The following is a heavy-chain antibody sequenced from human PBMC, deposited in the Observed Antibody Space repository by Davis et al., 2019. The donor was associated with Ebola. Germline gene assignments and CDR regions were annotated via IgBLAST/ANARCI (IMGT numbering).Heavy chain of an antibody. CDR3: TSRTGAFDY. V-gene: IGHV3-73*01. Sequence: PGGSLRLSCAASGFTSSASAMHRVRQASGKGLEWVGRIRSKANNYATAYVASVKGRFTISRADSKNTAYLQMNSLKTEDTAVYYCTSRTGAFDYWGQGTLVTVSS. D-gene: IGHD7-27*01. CDR1: GFTSSASA. J-gene: IGHJ4*02. CDR2: IRSKANNYAT.